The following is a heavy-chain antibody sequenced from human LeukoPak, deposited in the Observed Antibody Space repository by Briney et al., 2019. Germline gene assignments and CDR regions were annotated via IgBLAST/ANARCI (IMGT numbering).Heavy chain of an antibody. CDR1: GGSISSYY. CDR3: ARHSGTLAPHFDY. CDR2: IYYSGST. J-gene: IGHJ4*02. D-gene: IGHD6-19*01. Sequence: PSETLSLTCTVSGGSISSYYWSWIRQPPGKGLEWIGYIYYSGSTNYNPSLKSRVTISVDTSKNQFSLKLSSVTAADTAVYYCARHSGTLAPHFDYWGQGTLVTVSS. V-gene: IGHV4-59*08.